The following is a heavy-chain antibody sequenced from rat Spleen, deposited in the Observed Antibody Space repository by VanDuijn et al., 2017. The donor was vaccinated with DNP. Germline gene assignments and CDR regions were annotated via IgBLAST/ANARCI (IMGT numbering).Heavy chain of an antibody. Sequence: EVQLQESGPGLVKPSQSLSLTCSVTVYSITSNYWGCFRRFPGNKMEWIGYINYSGSTGSNPSLKSRISITRDTSKNQFFLHLNSVTTEDTATYYCARWSDYFDYWGQGVLVTVSS. J-gene: IGHJ2*01. CDR1: VYSITSNY. CDR2: INYSGST. CDR3: ARWSDYFDY. V-gene: IGHV3-1*01.